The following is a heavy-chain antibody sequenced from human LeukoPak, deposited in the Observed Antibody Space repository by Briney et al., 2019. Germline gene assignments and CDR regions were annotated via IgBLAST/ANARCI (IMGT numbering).Heavy chain of an antibody. V-gene: IGHV4-34*01. Sequence: PSETLSLTCAVYGGSFSGYYWSWIRQPPGKGLEWIGEINHSGSTNYNPSLKSRVTISVDTSKNQFSLKLSSVTAADTAVYYCAREVARPNFFDYWGQGTLVTVAS. CDR2: INHSGST. CDR3: AREVARPNFFDY. D-gene: IGHD5-12*01. CDR1: GGSFSGYY. J-gene: IGHJ4*02.